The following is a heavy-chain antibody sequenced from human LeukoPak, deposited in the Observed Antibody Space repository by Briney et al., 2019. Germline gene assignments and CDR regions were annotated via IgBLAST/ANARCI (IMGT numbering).Heavy chain of an antibody. CDR3: ATTGFDSPFYFHY. D-gene: IGHD5-12*01. J-gene: IGHJ4*02. CDR1: GFTVSSNY. Sequence: PGGSLRLSCAASGFTVSSNYMSWVRQAPGKGLEWVSVIYSGGSTYYADSVTGRFTISKSNSQNSLYLQMNSLRPEDTAVYYCATTGFDSPFYFHYWGQGTLVTVSS. CDR2: IYSGGST. V-gene: IGHV3-66*01.